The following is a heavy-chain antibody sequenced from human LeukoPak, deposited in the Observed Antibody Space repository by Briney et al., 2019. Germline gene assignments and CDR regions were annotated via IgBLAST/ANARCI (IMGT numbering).Heavy chain of an antibody. J-gene: IGHJ6*02. CDR2: ISGSGGST. CDR3: TRDSRGYSYGYLYYYGMDV. CDR1: GFTFSSYA. V-gene: IGHV3-23*01. D-gene: IGHD5-18*01. Sequence: GGSLRLSCAASGFTFSSYAMSWVRQAPGKGLEWVSAISGSGGSTYYADSVKGRFTISRDNAKNSLYLQMNSLRAEDTAVYYCTRDSRGYSYGYLYYYGMDVWGQGTTVTVSS.